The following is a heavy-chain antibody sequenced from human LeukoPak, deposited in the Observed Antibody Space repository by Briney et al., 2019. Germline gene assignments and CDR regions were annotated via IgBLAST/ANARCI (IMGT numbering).Heavy chain of an antibody. Sequence: PGGSLRLSCAASGFTFSSCGMHWVRQAPGKGLEWVAVVSYDGSNKYYADSVKGRFTISRDNAKNSLYLQMKSLKAEDTAVYYCARDSDWAFDYWGQGSLVTVSS. CDR2: VSYDGSNK. D-gene: IGHD3-9*01. V-gene: IGHV3-30*03. J-gene: IGHJ4*02. CDR1: GFTFSSCG. CDR3: ARDSDWAFDY.